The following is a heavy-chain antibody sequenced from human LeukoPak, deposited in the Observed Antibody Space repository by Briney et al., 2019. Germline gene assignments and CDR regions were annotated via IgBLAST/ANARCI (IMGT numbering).Heavy chain of an antibody. D-gene: IGHD1-26*01. J-gene: IGHJ3*01. V-gene: IGHV3-15*01. CDR1: GFSFNYAW. Sequence: GGSLRLSCAASGFSFNYAWMSWVRQAPGKGLEWVGRIRSKTDGGTTDYAAPVKGRFTISRDDSKNTLYLQMNSLKTEDTAVYYCATDRIVGASAFDVWGQGTMVTVSS. CDR3: ATDRIVGASAFDV. CDR2: IRSKTDGGTT.